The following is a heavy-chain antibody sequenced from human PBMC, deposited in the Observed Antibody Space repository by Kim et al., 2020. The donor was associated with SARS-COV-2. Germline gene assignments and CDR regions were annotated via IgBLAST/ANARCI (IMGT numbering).Heavy chain of an antibody. Sequence: GSTYYSPSLKGRVTISVDTSKNQFSLKLSSVTAADTAVDYCASDAAGRVYWGQGTLVTVSS. CDR2: GST. CDR3: ASDAAGRVY. D-gene: IGHD6-13*01. V-gene: IGHV4-31*02. J-gene: IGHJ4*02.